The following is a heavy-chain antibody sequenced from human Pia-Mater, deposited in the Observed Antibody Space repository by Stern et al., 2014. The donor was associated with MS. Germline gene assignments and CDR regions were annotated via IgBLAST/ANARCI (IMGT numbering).Heavy chain of an antibody. CDR3: ARARRDYYDSSGYPYYFDY. V-gene: IGHV3-13*01. CDR2: LGTAGDT. J-gene: IGHJ4*02. D-gene: IGHD3-22*01. Sequence: EVQLVESGGGLVQPGGSLRLSCAASGFTFSSYDMHWVRQATGKGLEWVSALGTAGDTYYPGSVKGRFTISRENAKNSLYLQMNSLRAGDTAVYYCARARRDYYDSSGYPYYFDYWGQGTLVTVSS. CDR1: GFTFSSYD.